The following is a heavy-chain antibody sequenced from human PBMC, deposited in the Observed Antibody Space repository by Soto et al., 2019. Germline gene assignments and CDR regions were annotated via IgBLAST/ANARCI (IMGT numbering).Heavy chain of an antibody. CDR3: ARDLHTYYYDSSGYSY. J-gene: IGHJ4*02. CDR2: IWYDGSNK. V-gene: IGHV3-33*01. D-gene: IGHD3-22*01. CDR1: GFTFSSYG. Sequence: GGSLRLSCAASGFTFSSYGMHWVRQAPGKGLEWVAVIWYDGSNKYYADSVKGRFTISRDNAKNSLYLQMNSLRDEDTAVYYCARDLHTYYYDSSGYSYWGQGTLVTVSS.